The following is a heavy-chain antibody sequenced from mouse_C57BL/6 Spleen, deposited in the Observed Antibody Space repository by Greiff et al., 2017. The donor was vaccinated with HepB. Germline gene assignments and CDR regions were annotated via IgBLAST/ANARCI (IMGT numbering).Heavy chain of an antibody. CDR3: ARDSSGPPRFAY. Sequence: QVQLQQPGAELVRPGSSVKLSCKASGYTFTSYWMHWVKQRPIQGLEWIGNIDPSDSETHYNQKFKDKATLTVDKSSSTAYMQLSSLTSEDSTVYYCARDSSGPPRFAYWGQGTLVTVSA. CDR1: GYTFTSYW. CDR2: IDPSDSET. D-gene: IGHD3-2*02. J-gene: IGHJ3*01. V-gene: IGHV1-52*01.